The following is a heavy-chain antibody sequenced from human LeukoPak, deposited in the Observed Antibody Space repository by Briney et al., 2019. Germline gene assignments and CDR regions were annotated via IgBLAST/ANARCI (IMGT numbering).Heavy chain of an antibody. CDR3: ARFGHIYDSSGYFY. J-gene: IGHJ4*02. CDR1: GFTFSNFA. Sequence: PGGSLRLSCAASGFTFSNFAIHWVRQAPGKGLEWVAVILYDGRNKYYGDSVEGRFTISRDNAKNSLHLQMNSLRAEDTAVYYCARFGHIYDSSGYFYWGQGSLVTVSS. CDR2: ILYDGRNK. V-gene: IGHV3-30*03. D-gene: IGHD3-22*01.